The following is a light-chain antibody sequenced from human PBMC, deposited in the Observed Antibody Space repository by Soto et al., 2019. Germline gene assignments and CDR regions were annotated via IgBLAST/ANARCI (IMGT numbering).Light chain of an antibody. Sequence: QSARTQPASVSGSPGQSITISCTGTSSDVGGYNYVSWYQQHPGKAPKLIIYEVSNRPSGVSNHFSGSKSGNTASLTISGLQAEDEADYYCSSYTRSSTYVFGTGTKVNVL. J-gene: IGLJ1*01. V-gene: IGLV2-14*01. CDR2: EVS. CDR3: SSYTRSSTYV. CDR1: SSDVGGYNY.